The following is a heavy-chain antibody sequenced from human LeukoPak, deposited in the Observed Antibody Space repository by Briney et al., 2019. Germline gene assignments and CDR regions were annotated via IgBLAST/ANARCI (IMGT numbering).Heavy chain of an antibody. CDR2: ISGSGGST. CDR1: GFTFSSYA. CDR3: AKGPPRDYSNSIYYYYYGMDV. J-gene: IGHJ6*02. V-gene: IGHV3-23*01. D-gene: IGHD4-4*01. Sequence: GGSLRLSCAASGFTFSSYAMSWVRQAPGKGLEWVSAISGSGGSTYYADSVKGRFTIPRDNSKNTLYLQMNSLRAEDTAVYYCAKGPPRDYSNSIYYYYYGMDVWGQGTTVTVSS.